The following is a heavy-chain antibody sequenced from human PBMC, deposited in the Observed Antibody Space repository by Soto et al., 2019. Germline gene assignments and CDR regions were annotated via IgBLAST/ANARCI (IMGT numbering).Heavy chain of an antibody. CDR3: ARLNTAMVTLNYYYGMDV. Sequence: GESLKISCKGSGYSFTGYWIGWVRQMPGKGLEWMGIIYPGDSDTRYSPSFQGQVTISADKSISTAYLQWSSLKASDTAMYYCARLNTAMVTLNYYYGMDVWGQGTTVTVSS. D-gene: IGHD5-18*01. J-gene: IGHJ6*02. CDR2: IYPGDSDT. V-gene: IGHV5-51*01. CDR1: GYSFTGYW.